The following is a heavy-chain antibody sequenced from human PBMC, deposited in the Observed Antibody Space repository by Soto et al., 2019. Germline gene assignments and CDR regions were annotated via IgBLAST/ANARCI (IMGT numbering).Heavy chain of an antibody. Sequence: QVQLVQSGAEVKKPGASVKVSCKASGYTFTSYDINWVRQATGQGLEWMGWMNPNSGNTGYAQKFQGRVTMTRNTSISTAYMELSSLRSEDTAVYFCARVEAARYYYGMDVWGQGTMVTVSS. V-gene: IGHV1-8*01. CDR2: MNPNSGNT. CDR1: GYTFTSYD. J-gene: IGHJ6*02. D-gene: IGHD2-15*01. CDR3: ARVEAARYYYGMDV.